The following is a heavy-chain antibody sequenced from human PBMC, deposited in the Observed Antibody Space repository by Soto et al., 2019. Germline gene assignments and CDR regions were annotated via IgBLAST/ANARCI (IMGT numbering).Heavy chain of an antibody. J-gene: IGHJ4*02. CDR2: ISSSSSTI. D-gene: IGHD3-10*01. CDR1: GFTFSSYS. V-gene: IGHV3-48*01. Sequence: GGSLRLSCAASGFTFSSYSMNWVRQAPGKGLEWVSYISSSSSTIYYADSGKGRFTIARDNAKNSLYLQMNSLRAEDTAVYYCARCGATHYYGSGSYYEFDYWGQGTLVTVSS. CDR3: ARCGATHYYGSGSYYEFDY.